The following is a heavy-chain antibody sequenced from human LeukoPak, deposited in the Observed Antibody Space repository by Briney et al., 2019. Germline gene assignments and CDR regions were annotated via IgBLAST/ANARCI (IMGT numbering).Heavy chain of an antibody. CDR3: ARWFCSGGSCRGAVDY. J-gene: IGHJ4*02. Sequence: SETLSLTCTVSGGSISSYYWSWIRQPPGKGLEWIGYIYYSGSTKYNPSLKSRVTISLDTSKNQFSLKLNSVTAADTAVYYCARWFCSGGSCRGAVDYWGQGTLVTVSS. CDR1: GGSISSYY. D-gene: IGHD2-15*01. V-gene: IGHV4-59*01. CDR2: IYYSGST.